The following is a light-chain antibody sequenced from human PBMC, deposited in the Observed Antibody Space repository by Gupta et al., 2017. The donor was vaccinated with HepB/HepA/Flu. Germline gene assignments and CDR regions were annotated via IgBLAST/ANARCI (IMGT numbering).Light chain of an antibody. V-gene: IGKV3-15*01. J-gene: IGKJ1*01. CDR2: GAS. Sequence: EIVMTQSPAHLFLSPGERATLPCRASPGGSSNLAGYQQKTGQAPKPLLYGASTRATGSPARFSGSGSGTEFTLTISSLQSEDFAVYYCQQYNNWPPWTFGQGTKVEIK. CDR3: QQYNNWPPWT. CDR1: PGGSSN.